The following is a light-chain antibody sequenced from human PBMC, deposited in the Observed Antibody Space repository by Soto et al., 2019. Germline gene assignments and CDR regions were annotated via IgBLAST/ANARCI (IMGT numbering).Light chain of an antibody. CDR2: DAS. V-gene: IGKV1-5*01. Sequence: DIQMTQSPSTLSASVGDKVTNNCRASQSISSWLAWYQQKPGKAPKLLIYDASSLESGVPSRFSGSGSGTEFTLTISSLQPDDFATYYCQQYNSYSWAFGQGTKVDIK. J-gene: IGKJ1*01. CDR1: QSISSW. CDR3: QQYNSYSWA.